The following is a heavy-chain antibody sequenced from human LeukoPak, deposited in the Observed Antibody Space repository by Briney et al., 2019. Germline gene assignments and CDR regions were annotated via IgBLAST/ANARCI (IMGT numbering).Heavy chain of an antibody. Sequence: GGSLRLSCAASGFTFSSYGMHWVRQAPGKGLEWVAVIWYDGSNKYYADSVKGRFTISRDNSKNTLYLQMNSLRAEDTAVYYCARLGIAVAGPERSFDYWGQGTLVTVSS. CDR3: ARLGIAVAGPERSFDY. V-gene: IGHV3-33*01. CDR2: IWYDGSNK. J-gene: IGHJ4*02. D-gene: IGHD6-19*01. CDR1: GFTFSSYG.